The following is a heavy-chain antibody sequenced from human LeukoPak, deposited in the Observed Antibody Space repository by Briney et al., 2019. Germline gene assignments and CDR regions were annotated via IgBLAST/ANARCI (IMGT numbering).Heavy chain of an antibody. CDR2: MNPNSGNT. Sequence: ASVKVSCKASGYTFTSYDINWVRQATGQGLEWVGWMNPNSGNTGYAQKFQGRVTMTRNTSISTAYMEQSSLRSEDTAVYYCARGXFXPRXWPYYYYYYMDVWGKGTTVTVSS. J-gene: IGHJ6*03. V-gene: IGHV1-8*01. CDR3: ARGXFXPRXWPYYYYYYMDV. D-gene: IGHD3-16*02. CDR1: GYTFTSYD.